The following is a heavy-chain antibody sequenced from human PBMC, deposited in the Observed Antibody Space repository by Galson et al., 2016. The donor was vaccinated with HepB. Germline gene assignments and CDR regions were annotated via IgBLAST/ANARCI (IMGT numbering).Heavy chain of an antibody. CDR2: IYYTEST. J-gene: IGHJ5*02. CDR3: ARAHKSRMGGTSVRNWFDA. CDR1: GGSINSRSYY. Sequence: TLSLTCTVSGGSINSRSYYWGWIRQPPGKGLEWIGTIYYTESTDYNPSLKSRVTMSVDTSKNQFSLKLTSVTAADTAVYYCARAHKSRMGGTSVRNWFDAWGQGALVTVSS. V-gene: IGHV4-39*01. D-gene: IGHD1-26*01.